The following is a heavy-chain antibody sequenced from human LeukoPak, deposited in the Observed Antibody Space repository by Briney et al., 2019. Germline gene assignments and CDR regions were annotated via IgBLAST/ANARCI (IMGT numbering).Heavy chain of an antibody. CDR3: ARGLHCSKANCRRGEWFDP. Sequence: ASVKVSCKASGYTFTSYDINWVRQATGQGLEWMGWMNPDSGNTGYAQKFQCRVTMTRNASISTAYMELSSLRSEDTAMYYCARGLHCSKANCRRGEWFDPWGQGTLVTVSS. CDR2: MNPDSGNT. D-gene: IGHD2-2*01. J-gene: IGHJ5*02. V-gene: IGHV1-8*01. CDR1: GYTFTSYD.